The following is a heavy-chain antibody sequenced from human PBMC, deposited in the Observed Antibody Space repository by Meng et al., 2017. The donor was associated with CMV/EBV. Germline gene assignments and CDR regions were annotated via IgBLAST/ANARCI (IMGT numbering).Heavy chain of an antibody. J-gene: IGHJ5*02. Sequence: PLVELGGGLVQPGGSLRLSCTASGFSVSSNDMSWVRQAPGKGLEWISIIYGSGNTYYGDSVKGRFTISRDNFRNTLYFQMNSLRAEDTAVYYCAREIPQAWASWGQGTLVTVSS. CDR2: IYGSGNT. CDR3: AREIPQAWAS. V-gene: IGHV3-66*01. CDR1: GFSVSSND. D-gene: IGHD2-21*01.